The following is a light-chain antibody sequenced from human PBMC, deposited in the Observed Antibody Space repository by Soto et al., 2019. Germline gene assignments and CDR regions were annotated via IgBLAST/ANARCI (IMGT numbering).Light chain of an antibody. J-gene: IGLJ1*01. Sequence: QAVVTQPPSVSGAPGQRVTISCTGSSSNIGAGYDVHWYQQLPGTAPKLLIYGNSNRPSGVPDRFSGSKSGPSASLAITGLQAEDEADYYCQSYDSSLSGFYFFGPVTKVTVL. CDR1: SSNIGAGYD. V-gene: IGLV1-40*01. CDR3: QSYDSSLSGFYF. CDR2: GNS.